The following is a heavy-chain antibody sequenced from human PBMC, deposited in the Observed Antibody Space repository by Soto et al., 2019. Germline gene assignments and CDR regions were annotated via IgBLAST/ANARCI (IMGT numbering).Heavy chain of an antibody. CDR2: IIPIFGTA. CDR1: GGTFSSYA. V-gene: IGHV1-69*06. CDR3: ARVSPLDCSSTSCFAGAGNFDY. J-gene: IGHJ4*02. Sequence: SVKVSANASGGTFSSYAISWLRQAPGQGLGWMGGIIPIFGTANYAQKFQGRVTITADKSTSTAYMELSSLRSEDTAVYYCARVSPLDCSSTSCFAGAGNFDYWGQGTPGTVSS. D-gene: IGHD2-2*01.